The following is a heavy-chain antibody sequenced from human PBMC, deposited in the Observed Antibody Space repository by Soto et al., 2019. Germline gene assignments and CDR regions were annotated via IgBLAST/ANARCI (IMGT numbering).Heavy chain of an antibody. V-gene: IGHV1-69*13. D-gene: IGHD3-22*01. J-gene: IGHJ4*02. Sequence: ASVKVSCKASGYTFTGYCMHWVRQAPGQGLEWMGWINPNSGTANYAQKFQGRVTITADESTSTAYMELSSLRSEDTAVYNCARDPAYYDSSGYYWPYYFDYWGQGTLVTVSS. CDR1: GYTFTGYC. CDR3: ARDPAYYDSSGYYWPYYFDY. CDR2: INPNSGTA.